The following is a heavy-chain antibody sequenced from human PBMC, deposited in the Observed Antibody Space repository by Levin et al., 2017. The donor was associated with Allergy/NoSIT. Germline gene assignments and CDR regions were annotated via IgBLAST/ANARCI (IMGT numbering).Heavy chain of an antibody. D-gene: IGHD1-26*01. Sequence: PGGSLRLSCAASGFTFSRNGIHWVRQAPGEGLDWVALISYDGSKKYYADSVRGRFTISRDDSKNTVYLQMNSLKTEDTAVYYCAKDRSGSYSADYWGQGTLVTVSS. V-gene: IGHV3-30-3*01. CDR1: GFTFSRNG. CDR3: AKDRSGSYSADY. CDR2: ISYDGSKK. J-gene: IGHJ4*02.